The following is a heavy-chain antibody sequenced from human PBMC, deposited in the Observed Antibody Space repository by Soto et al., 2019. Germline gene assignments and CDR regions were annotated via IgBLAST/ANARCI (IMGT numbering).Heavy chain of an antibody. CDR2: IYWDDDK. V-gene: IGHV2-5*02. J-gene: IGHJ4*02. CDR3: AHRMKGVRAPDYDS. D-gene: IGHD5-12*01. Sequence: QITLKESGPTLVKPTQTLTLTCTFSGFSLSTSGVGVGWIRQPPGKALEWLALIYWDDDKPYSPSLKSRLTITEDTSKNQVVLTMTHMDPVDTATYYWAHRMKGVRAPDYDSWGQGTLVTVSS. CDR1: GFSLSTSGVG.